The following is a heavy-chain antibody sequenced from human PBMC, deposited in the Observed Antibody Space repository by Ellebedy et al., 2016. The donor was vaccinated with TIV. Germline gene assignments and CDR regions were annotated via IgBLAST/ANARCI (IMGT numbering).Heavy chain of an antibody. CDR1: GFTFSSYG. Sequence: PGGSLRLSCAASGFTFSSYGMHWVRQAPGKGLEWVAVISYDGSNKYYADSVKGRFTISRDNSKNTLYLQMGSLRAEDMAVYYCAVGDSSGHDAFDIWGQGTMVTVSS. D-gene: IGHD3-22*01. CDR3: AVGDSSGHDAFDI. J-gene: IGHJ3*02. CDR2: ISYDGSNK. V-gene: IGHV3-30*03.